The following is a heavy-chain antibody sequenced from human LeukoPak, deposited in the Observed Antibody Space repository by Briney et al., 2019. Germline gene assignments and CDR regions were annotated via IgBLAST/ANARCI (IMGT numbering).Heavy chain of an antibody. D-gene: IGHD6-13*01. J-gene: IGHJ5*02. CDR1: GGSFSGYY. CDR2: INHSGST. Sequence: PSETLSLTCAVYGGSFSGYYWSWIRQPPGKGLGWIGEINHSGSTNYNPSLKSRVTISVDTSKNQFSLKLSSVTAADTAVYYCARIGSSSSSPWGQGTLVTVSS. V-gene: IGHV4-34*01. CDR3: ARIGSSSSSP.